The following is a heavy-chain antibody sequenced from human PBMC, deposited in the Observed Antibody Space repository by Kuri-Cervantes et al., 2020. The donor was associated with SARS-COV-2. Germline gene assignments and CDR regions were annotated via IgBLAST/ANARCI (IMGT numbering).Heavy chain of an antibody. J-gene: IGHJ5*02. V-gene: IGHV3-53*01. D-gene: IGHD2-2*01. CDR3: AKDPEDIVVVPAAPHHWFDP. Sequence: GESLMISCAASGFTVSSNYVSGVRQAPGKGLEWVSVIYSGGSTYYADSVKGRFTISRHNAKKTLYLQMNSLRAEDTAVYYCAKDPEDIVVVPAAPHHWFDPWGQGTLVTVSS. CDR2: IYSGGST. CDR1: GFTVSSNY.